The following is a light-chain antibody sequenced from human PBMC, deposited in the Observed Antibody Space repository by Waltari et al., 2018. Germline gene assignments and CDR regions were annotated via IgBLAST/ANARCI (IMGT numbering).Light chain of an antibody. J-gene: IGKJ1*01. CDR1: QSINNY. CDR2: DAS. V-gene: IGKV3-11*01. Sequence: EIVLTQSPGTLSLSPGEGATLSCRASQSINNYLAWYQQKPGQAPRLLIYDASMRATGIPARFSGSGSGTDFTLTISSLQPEEFAVYYCQQRGNWQTFGQGTKVEIK. CDR3: QQRGNWQT.